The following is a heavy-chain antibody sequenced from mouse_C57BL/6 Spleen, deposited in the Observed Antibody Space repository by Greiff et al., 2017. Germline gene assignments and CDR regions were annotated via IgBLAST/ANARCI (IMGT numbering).Heavy chain of an antibody. J-gene: IGHJ1*03. Sequence: HVQLQPPWADLVRPGSSVQLSCKASGYTFTSYWMDWVTQRPGQGLECIGNIYPSDSETHYNQKFKDKATLTVDKSSSIAYMQLSSLTSEDSAVYYCALYDAGYCDVWGTGTTVTVSS. V-gene: IGHV1-61*01. CDR1: GYTFTSYW. D-gene: IGHD2-3*01. CDR2: IYPSDSET. CDR3: ALYDAGYCDV.